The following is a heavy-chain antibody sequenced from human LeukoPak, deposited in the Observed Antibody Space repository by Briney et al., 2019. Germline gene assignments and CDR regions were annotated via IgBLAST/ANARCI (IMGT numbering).Heavy chain of an antibody. J-gene: IGHJ1*01. CDR2: INSDGSTT. CDR3: ARDLYCGGDCYP. V-gene: IGHV3-74*01. Sequence: GGSLRLSCAASGFTFSSYWMYWVRQAPGKGLVWVSRINSDGSTTSYADSVKGRFTISGDNAKNTLYLQMNSLRAEDTAVYYCARDLYCGGDCYPWGQGTLVTVSS. CDR1: GFTFSSYW. D-gene: IGHD2-21*02.